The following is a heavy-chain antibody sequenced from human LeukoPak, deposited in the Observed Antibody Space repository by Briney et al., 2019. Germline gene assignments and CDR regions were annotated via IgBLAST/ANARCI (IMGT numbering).Heavy chain of an antibody. CDR1: GGTISTSSYY. V-gene: IGHV4-39*07. CDR2: VYYSGST. Sequence: SETLSLTCTVSGGTISTSSYYFAWIRQSPGKGLEWIGSVYYSGSTYYHPSLKSRVTISIDTSKNQFSLNLNSVTAADTAVYYCARAPSGVSFDYWGQGTLVTVSS. CDR3: ARAPSGVSFDY. D-gene: IGHD1-26*01. J-gene: IGHJ4*02.